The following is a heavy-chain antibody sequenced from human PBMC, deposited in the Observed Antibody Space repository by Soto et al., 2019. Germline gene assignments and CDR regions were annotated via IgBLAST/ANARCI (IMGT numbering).Heavy chain of an antibody. CDR2: ISSSSSYI. CDR3: ARGIYDYGDYDQPSAYYYYMDV. J-gene: IGHJ6*03. CDR1: GFTFSSYS. D-gene: IGHD4-17*01. V-gene: IGHV3-21*01. Sequence: GGSLRLSCAASGFTFSSYSMNWVLQAPGKGLEWVSSISSSSSYIYYADSVKGRFTISRDNAKNSLYLQMNSLRAEDTAVYSCARGIYDYGDYDQPSAYYYYMDVWGKGTTVTVSS.